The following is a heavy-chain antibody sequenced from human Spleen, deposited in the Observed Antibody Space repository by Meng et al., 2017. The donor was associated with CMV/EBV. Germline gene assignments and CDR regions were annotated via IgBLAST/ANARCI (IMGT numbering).Heavy chain of an antibody. D-gene: IGHD4-17*01. CDR2: INHSGST. Sequence: QVQPQQWGAGLLKPSETLSLTCAVYGGSFSGYYWSWIRQPPGKGLEWIGEINHSGSTNYNPSLKSRVTISVDTSKNQFSLKLSSVTAADTAVYYCATGTTGFISYWGQGTLVTVSS. J-gene: IGHJ4*02. CDR3: ATGTTGFISY. V-gene: IGHV4-34*01. CDR1: GGSFSGYY.